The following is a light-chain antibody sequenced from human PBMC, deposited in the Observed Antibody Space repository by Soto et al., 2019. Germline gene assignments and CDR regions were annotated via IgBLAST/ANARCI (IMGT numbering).Light chain of an antibody. J-gene: IGKJ1*01. CDR3: QQRRNGTRT. Sequence: IGLTQCPSTLSLSPGESATLSCRASQRFXSYFSWYQPKPGQAPRILXYDPSNRATGSPARLSGSGSATDFTLTISSIEPEDFAVYYCQQRRNGTRTFGQGTKVDIK. V-gene: IGKV3-11*01. CDR2: DPS. CDR1: QRFXSY.